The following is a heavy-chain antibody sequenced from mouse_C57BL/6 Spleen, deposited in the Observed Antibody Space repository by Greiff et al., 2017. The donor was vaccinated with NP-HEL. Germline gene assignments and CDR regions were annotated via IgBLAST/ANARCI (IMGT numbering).Heavy chain of an antibody. V-gene: IGHV1-72*01. D-gene: IGHD1-1*01. CDR3: ASSEWDYYGSSPMDY. Sequence: QVQLQQSGAELVKPGASVKLSCKASGYTFTSYWMHWVKQRPGRGLEWIGRIDPNRGGTKYNEKFKGKATLTVDQPSSTAYLQLSSLTSEDSAVYDCASSEWDYYGSSPMDYWGQGTSVTVSS. J-gene: IGHJ4*01. CDR2: IDPNRGGT. CDR1: GYTFTSYW.